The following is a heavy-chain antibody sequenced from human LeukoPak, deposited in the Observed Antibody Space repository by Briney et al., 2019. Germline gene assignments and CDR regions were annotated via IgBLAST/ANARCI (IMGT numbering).Heavy chain of an antibody. Sequence: GASVKVSCKASGYTFTGYYMHWVRQAPGQGLEWMGWINPNSGGTNYAQEFQGRVTMTRDTSISTAYMELSRLRSDDTAVYYCARGAYCGGDCGVDYWGQGTLVTVSS. CDR2: INPNSGGT. J-gene: IGHJ4*02. D-gene: IGHD2-21*02. CDR1: GYTFTGYY. V-gene: IGHV1-2*02. CDR3: ARGAYCGGDCGVDY.